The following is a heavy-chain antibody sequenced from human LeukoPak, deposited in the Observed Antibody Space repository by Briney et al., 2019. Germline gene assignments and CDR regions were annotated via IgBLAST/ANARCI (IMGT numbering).Heavy chain of an antibody. Sequence: GGSLRLSCAASGFTFRSFAMSWVRQAPGKGLEWVSAIRAGGDVTYYTDSVKGRFTISRGNSKNTVSLQMNSLGPEDTAVYYCAKDGDGWYFDLWGRGTPVIVSS. CDR3: AKDGDGWYFDL. CDR2: IRAGGDVT. J-gene: IGHJ2*01. D-gene: IGHD7-27*01. CDR1: GFTFRSFA. V-gene: IGHV3-23*01.